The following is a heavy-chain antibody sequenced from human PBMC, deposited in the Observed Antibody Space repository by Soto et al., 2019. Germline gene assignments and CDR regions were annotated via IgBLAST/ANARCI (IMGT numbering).Heavy chain of an antibody. D-gene: IGHD1-26*01. CDR2: IIPIFGTA. J-gene: IGHJ6*02. V-gene: IGHV1-69*12. CDR1: GGTISSYA. CDR3: ATYPRGRGYYYGMDV. Sequence: QVQLVQSGAEVKKHGSSVKVSCKASGGTISSYASRWVRQAPEQGLEWMGGIIPIFGTANYAQKFQGRVTITADESTSTAYMELSSLRSEDTAVYYCATYPRGRGYYYGMDVWGQGTTVTVSS.